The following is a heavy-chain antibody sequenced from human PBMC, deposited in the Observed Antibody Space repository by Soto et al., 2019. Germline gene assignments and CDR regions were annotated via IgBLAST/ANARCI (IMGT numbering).Heavy chain of an antibody. J-gene: IGHJ4*02. CDR2: IYHSGST. V-gene: IGHV4-38-2*01. CDR3: ARTAMVGVDY. CDR1: GYSIISGYY. D-gene: IGHD5-18*01. Sequence: PSETLSLTCAVSGYSIISGYYWGWIRQPPGKGLEWIGSIYHSGSTYYNPSLKSRVTISVDTSKNQFSLKLSSVTAADTAVYYCARTAMVGVDYWGQGTLVTV.